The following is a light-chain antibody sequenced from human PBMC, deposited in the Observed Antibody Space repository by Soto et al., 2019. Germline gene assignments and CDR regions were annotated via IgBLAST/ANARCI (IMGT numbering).Light chain of an antibody. CDR1: TGAVTGDFH. CDR2: STS. V-gene: IGLV7-43*01. Sequence: QAVVTQEPSLTVSPGGTVTLTCASSTGAVTGDFHANWLQQRPGQAPRALIYSTSNKQSWTPARFSGSLLGDKAALTLSGVQPEDEAEYYCLLYCGGTDLWVFGGGTQLTVL. CDR3: LLYCGGTDLWV. J-gene: IGLJ3*02.